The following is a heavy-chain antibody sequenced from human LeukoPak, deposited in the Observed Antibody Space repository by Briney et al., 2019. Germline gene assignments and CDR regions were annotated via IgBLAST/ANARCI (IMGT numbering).Heavy chain of an antibody. CDR3: ARVSRTCTNGVCSI. CDR1: GGSISSGTYY. V-gene: IGHV4-30-4*08. D-gene: IGHD2-8*01. Sequence: PSETLSLTCTVSGGSISSGTYYWGWIRPPPGKGLEWIGYIYYSGSTYYNPSLKSRVTISVDTSKNQFSLKLSSVTAADTAVYYCARVSRTCTNGVCSIWGQGTMVTVSS. J-gene: IGHJ3*02. CDR2: IYYSGST.